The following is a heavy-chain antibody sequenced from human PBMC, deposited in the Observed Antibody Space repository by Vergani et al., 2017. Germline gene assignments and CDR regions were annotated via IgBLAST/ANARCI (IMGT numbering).Heavy chain of an antibody. CDR2: IIPYNHKT. Sequence: QAQLGQSDSEVKKPGDSVTLSCKTSVYTFVNHPTTWARQAPGQGLEWMGWIIPYNHKTLYSQKVEGRVTMTSDTSSGTVFLELRRLTSDDTAIYYCARSQMARNDFDLWGRGTLVTVSS. J-gene: IGHJ4*02. CDR3: ARSQMARNDFDL. CDR1: VYTFVNHP. D-gene: IGHD5-24*01. V-gene: IGHV1-18*04.